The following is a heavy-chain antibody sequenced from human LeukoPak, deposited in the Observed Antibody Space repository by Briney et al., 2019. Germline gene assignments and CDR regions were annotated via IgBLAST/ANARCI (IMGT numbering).Heavy chain of an antibody. CDR3: ARGRRIAAAGTWRFDYYYGMDV. CDR1: GYTFTSYD. D-gene: IGHD6-13*01. CDR2: MNPNSGNT. V-gene: IGHV1-8*01. Sequence: GASVKVSCKAPGYTFTSYDINWVRQATGQGLEWMGWMNPNSGNTGYAQKFQGRVTMTRNTSISTAYMELSSLRSEDTAVYYCARGRRIAAAGTWRFDYYYGMDVWGQGTTVTVSS. J-gene: IGHJ6*02.